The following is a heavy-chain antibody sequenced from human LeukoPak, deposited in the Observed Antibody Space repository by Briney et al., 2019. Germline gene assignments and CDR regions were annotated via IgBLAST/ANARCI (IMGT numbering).Heavy chain of an antibody. CDR3: ARVHRVIAARPGWFDP. V-gene: IGHV3-53*01. Sequence: GGSLRLSCAASGFTVSSNYMSWVRQAPGKGLEWVSVIYSGGSTYYADSVKGRFTISRDNSKNTLYLQMNSLRAEDTAVYYCARVHRVIAARPGWFDPWGQGTLVTVS. D-gene: IGHD6-6*01. J-gene: IGHJ5*02. CDR1: GFTVSSNY. CDR2: IYSGGST.